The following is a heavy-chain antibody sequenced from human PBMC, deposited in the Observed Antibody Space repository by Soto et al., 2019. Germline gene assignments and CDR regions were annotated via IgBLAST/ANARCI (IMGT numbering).Heavy chain of an antibody. D-gene: IGHD6-19*01. CDR2: IYYSGST. CDR3: ARGVAGPLHWFDP. V-gene: IGHV4-39*01. CDR1: GGSISSSSYY. Sequence: SETLSLTCTVSGGSISSSSYYWGWIRQPPGKGLEWIGSIYYSGSTYYNPSLKSRVTISVDTSKNQFSLKLSSVTAADTAVYYCARGVAGPLHWFDPWGQGTLVTVS. J-gene: IGHJ5*02.